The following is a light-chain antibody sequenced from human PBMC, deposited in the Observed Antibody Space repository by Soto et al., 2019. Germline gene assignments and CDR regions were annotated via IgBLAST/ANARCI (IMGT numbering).Light chain of an antibody. Sequence: DIQMTQSPSTLSASVGDRATIPCRASQNINTWLAWYQQTQGKGPTLLIYRASRLASGVPSRFSGSWSGTECALTISSLQPADFATYYGQQYETYSWTFGQGTKVDI. V-gene: IGKV1-5*03. CDR2: RAS. CDR3: QQYETYSWT. CDR1: QNINTW. J-gene: IGKJ1*01.